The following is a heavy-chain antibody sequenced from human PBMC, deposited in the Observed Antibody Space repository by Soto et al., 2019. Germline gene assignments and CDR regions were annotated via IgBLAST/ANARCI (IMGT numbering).Heavy chain of an antibody. D-gene: IGHD3-3*01. CDR2: ISSSGSTI. V-gene: IGHV3-11*01. Sequence: PGGSLRLSCAASGFTFSDYYMSWIRQAPGKGLEWVSYISSSGSTIYYADSVKGRFTISRDNAKNSLYLQMDSLRAEDTAVYYCARTSGITTSAFDIWGQGTMVTVSS. J-gene: IGHJ3*02. CDR3: ARTSGITTSAFDI. CDR1: GFTFSDYY.